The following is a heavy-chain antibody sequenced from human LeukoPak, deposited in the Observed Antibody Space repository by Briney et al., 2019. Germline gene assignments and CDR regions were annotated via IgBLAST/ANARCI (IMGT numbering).Heavy chain of an antibody. V-gene: IGHV1-2*02. CDR1: GYTFTSYY. J-gene: IGHJ4*02. CDR2: INPNSGGT. Sequence: ASVKVSCKASGYTFTSYYMHWVRQAPGQGLEWMGWINPNSGGTNYAQKFQGRVTMTRDTSISTAYMELSRLRSDDTAVYYCARVAYYYDSSGHLDYWGQGTLVTVSS. D-gene: IGHD3-22*01. CDR3: ARVAYYYDSSGHLDY.